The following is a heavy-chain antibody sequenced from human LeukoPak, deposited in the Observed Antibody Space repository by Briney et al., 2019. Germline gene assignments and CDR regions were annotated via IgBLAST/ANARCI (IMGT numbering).Heavy chain of an antibody. CDR1: GFTFSSYW. D-gene: IGHD1-26*01. Sequence: GGSLRLSCAASGFTFSSYWMHWVRQAPGKGLVWVSLISTDGSSTRYADSVKGRFTISRDNAKNTLYVQMDSLRAEDTAVYYCARGGSGSSYLVHIWGQGTLVTVSS. V-gene: IGHV3-74*01. CDR2: ISTDGSST. CDR3: ARGGSGSSYLVHI. J-gene: IGHJ4*02.